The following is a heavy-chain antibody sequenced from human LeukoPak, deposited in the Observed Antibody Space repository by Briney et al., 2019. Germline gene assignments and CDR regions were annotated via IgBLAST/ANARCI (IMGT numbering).Heavy chain of an antibody. Sequence: PGGSLRLSCAASGFTLSIFAMIWVRQAPGKGLEWVSYISSSSSTIYYADSVKGRFTISRDNAKNSLYLQMNSLRAEDTAVYYCARGASYVTSQWFDPWGQGTQVTVSS. J-gene: IGHJ5*02. CDR3: ARGASYVTSQWFDP. CDR2: ISSSSSTI. D-gene: IGHD2-21*02. CDR1: GFTLSIFA. V-gene: IGHV3-48*01.